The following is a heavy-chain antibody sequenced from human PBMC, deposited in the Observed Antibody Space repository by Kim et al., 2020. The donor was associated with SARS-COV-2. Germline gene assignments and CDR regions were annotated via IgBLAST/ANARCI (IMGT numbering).Heavy chain of an antibody. CDR1: GFAFSPYS. V-gene: IGHV3-48*04. CDR2: ISSSSSAI. J-gene: IGHJ3*02. D-gene: IGHD1-26*01. CDR3: AREGGSYDASDI. Sequence: GGSLRLSCAASGFAFSPYSMNWVRQAPGKGLEWISYISSSSSAIYYADSVEGRFAISRDNAKSSLYLQMSSLRAEDTAVYYCAREGGSYDASDIWGQGTMVSVSS.